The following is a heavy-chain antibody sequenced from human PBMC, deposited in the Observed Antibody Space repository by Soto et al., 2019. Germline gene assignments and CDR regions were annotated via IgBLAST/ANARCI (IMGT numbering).Heavy chain of an antibody. CDR3: ATSIVGAPLGGYYFDY. D-gene: IGHD1-26*01. J-gene: IGHJ4*02. V-gene: IGHV4-59*01. CDR2: IYYSGST. Sequence: PSETLSLTCTVSGGSISSYYWRWIRQPPGKGLEWIGYIYYSGSTNYNPSLKSRVTISVDTSKNQFSLKLSSVTAADTAVYYCATSIVGAPLGGYYFDYWCQGTLVTVS. CDR1: GGSISSYY.